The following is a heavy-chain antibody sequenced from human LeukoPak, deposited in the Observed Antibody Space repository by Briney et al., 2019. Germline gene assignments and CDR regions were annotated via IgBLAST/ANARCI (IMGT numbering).Heavy chain of an antibody. CDR1: GFTFSDYY. Sequence: PGGSLRLSCAASGFTFSDYYMSWIRQAPGKGLEWVSYISSSGSTIYYADSVKGRFTISRDNAKNSLYLQMNSLRAEDTAVYYCARSKPLLWFGEYNPPDYWGQGTLVTVSS. CDR2: ISSSGSTI. D-gene: IGHD3-10*01. J-gene: IGHJ4*02. CDR3: ARSKPLLWFGEYNPPDY. V-gene: IGHV3-11*01.